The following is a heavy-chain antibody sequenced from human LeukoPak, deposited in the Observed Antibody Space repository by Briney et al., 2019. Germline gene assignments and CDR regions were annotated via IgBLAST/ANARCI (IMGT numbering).Heavy chain of an antibody. V-gene: IGHV1-8*01. Sequence: ASVKVSCKASGYTFTSFDINWVRQATGQGLEWMGWMNPNSGNTGYAQKFQGRVTMTRNTSISTAYMELSSLRSEDTAVYYCARNIAAAGNYYYYYMDVWGKGTTVTISS. CDR1: GYTFTSFD. CDR3: ARNIAAAGNYYYYYMDV. D-gene: IGHD6-13*01. CDR2: MNPNSGNT. J-gene: IGHJ6*03.